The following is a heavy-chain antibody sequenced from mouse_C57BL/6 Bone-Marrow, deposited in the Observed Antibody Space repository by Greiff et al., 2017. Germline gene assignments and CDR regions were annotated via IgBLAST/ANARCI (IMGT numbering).Heavy chain of an antibody. CDR2: IYPRSGNT. CDR1: GYTFTSYG. Sequence: QVQLQQSGAELARPGASVKLSCKASGYTFTSYGISWVKQRPGPGLEWIGEIYPRSGNTYYNEQFKGKATLTADKSSSTAYMQLRSPASEDSAVYCCALYFGSSPDYWGQGTTLTVSS. V-gene: IGHV1-81*01. D-gene: IGHD1-1*01. CDR3: ALYFGSSPDY. J-gene: IGHJ2*01.